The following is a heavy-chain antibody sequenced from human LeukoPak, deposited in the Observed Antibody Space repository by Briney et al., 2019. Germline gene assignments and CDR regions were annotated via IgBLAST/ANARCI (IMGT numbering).Heavy chain of an antibody. CDR1: GFTFSSYW. CDR2: INQEGREK. D-gene: IGHD1-26*01. CDR3: ARDLAGATD. J-gene: IGHJ4*02. Sequence: GGSLRLSCAASGFTFSSYWMSWVRQAPGKGLEWVANINQEGREKYYVDSVKGRFTISRDNAKNSLYLQMNNLRAEDTAVYFCARDLAGATDWGQGTLVTVSS. V-gene: IGHV3-7*03.